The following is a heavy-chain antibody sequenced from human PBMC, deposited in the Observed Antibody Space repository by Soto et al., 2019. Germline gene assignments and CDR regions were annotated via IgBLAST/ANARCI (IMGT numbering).Heavy chain of an antibody. D-gene: IGHD6-19*01. CDR1: GFTFSSYW. V-gene: IGHV3-7*03. CDR3: ARSYSSGWEFDY. J-gene: IGHJ4*02. Sequence: GGSLRLSCAASGFTFSSYWMSWVRQAPGKGLEWVANIKQDGSEKYYVDSVKGRFTISRDNAQNSLSLKLNSLRVEDTAVYYCARSYSSGWEFDYWGQGTQVTVSS. CDR2: IKQDGSEK.